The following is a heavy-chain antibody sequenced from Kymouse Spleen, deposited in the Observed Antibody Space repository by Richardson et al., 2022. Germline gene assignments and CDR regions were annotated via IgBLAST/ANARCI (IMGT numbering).Heavy chain of an antibody. CDR3: ARGHLELPFDY. J-gene: IGHJ4*02. D-gene: IGHD1-7*01. Sequence: QVQLQQWGAGLLKPSETLSLTCAVYGGSFSGYYWSWIRQPPGKGLEWIGEINHSGSTNYNPSLKSRVTISVDTSKNQFSLKLSSVTAADTAVYYCARGHLELPFDYWGQGTLVTVSS. CDR1: GGSFSGYY. V-gene: IGHV4-34*01. CDR2: INHSGST.